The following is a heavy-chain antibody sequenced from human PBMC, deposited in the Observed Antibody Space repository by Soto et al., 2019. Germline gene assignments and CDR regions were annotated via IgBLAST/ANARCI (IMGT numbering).Heavy chain of an antibody. CDR3: AKGELYYYDSSDLPGVVY. CDR1: GFTFSSYG. V-gene: IGHV3-30*18. Sequence: GGSLRLSCAASGFTFSSYGMHWVRQAPGKGLEWVAVISYDGSNKYYADSVKGRFTISRDNSKNTLYLQMNSLRAEDTAVYYCAKGELYYYDSSDLPGVVYWGQGTLVTVSS. D-gene: IGHD3-22*01. J-gene: IGHJ4*02. CDR2: ISYDGSNK.